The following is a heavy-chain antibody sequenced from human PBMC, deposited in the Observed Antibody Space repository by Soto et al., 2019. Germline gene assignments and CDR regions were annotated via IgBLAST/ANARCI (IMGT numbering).Heavy chain of an antibody. J-gene: IGHJ6*02. Sequence: ASVNVSYKATGCTFTCYYMHWVRQPPGQGLEWMGIINPSGGSTSYAQKFQGRVTMTRDTSTSTVYMELSSLRSEDTAVYYCARDLAVAGSSEGFYYYYGMHVWGQGTTVTVSS. CDR3: ARDLAVAGSSEGFYYYYGMHV. V-gene: IGHV1-46*01. CDR1: GCTFTCYY. D-gene: IGHD6-19*01. CDR2: INPSGGST.